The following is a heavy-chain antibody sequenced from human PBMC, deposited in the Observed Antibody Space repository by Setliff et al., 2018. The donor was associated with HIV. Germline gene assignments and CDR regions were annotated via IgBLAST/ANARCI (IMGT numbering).Heavy chain of an antibody. V-gene: IGHV3-30*02. D-gene: IGHD1-1*01. CDR1: GFSFSSFA. Sequence: GGSLRLSCAASGFSFSSFAFHWVRRSPGKGLEWVAFIHRTGNAQYYADSVRGRFTVSRDNSGNTLYLQLNGLRPDDTGVYYCASARIPTGGTSTSFDYWGQGTQVTVS. J-gene: IGHJ4*02. CDR3: ASARIPTGGTSTSFDY. CDR2: IHRTGNAQ.